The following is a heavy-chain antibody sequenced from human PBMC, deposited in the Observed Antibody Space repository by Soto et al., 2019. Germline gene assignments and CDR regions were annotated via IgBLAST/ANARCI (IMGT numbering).Heavy chain of an antibody. J-gene: IGHJ6*02. CDR2: IYYSGST. CDR3: ARGPNTYGMDV. Sequence: SGTLSLTCTVSGCSISSGGYYWSWIRQHPGKGLEWIGYIYYSGSTYYNPSLKSRVTISVDTSKNQFSLKLSSVTAADTAVYYCARGPNTYGMDVWGQGTTVTVSS. V-gene: IGHV4-31*03. CDR1: GCSISSGGYY.